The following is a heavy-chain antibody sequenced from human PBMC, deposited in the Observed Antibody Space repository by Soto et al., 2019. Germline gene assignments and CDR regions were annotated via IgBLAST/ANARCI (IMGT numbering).Heavy chain of an antibody. D-gene: IGHD3-22*01. J-gene: IGHJ6*02. Sequence: GGSLRLSCAASGFSFNTYAMSWVRQAPGKGLEWGSAISGSGGSTYYGDSVKGRFTISRDNSESTLYLQMNSLKAEDTAVYYCAKGVNYYDSSGYYSYYYNGMDVWGQGTTVTVSS. CDR3: AKGVNYYDSSGYYSYYYNGMDV. CDR1: GFSFNTYA. CDR2: ISGSGGST. V-gene: IGHV3-23*01.